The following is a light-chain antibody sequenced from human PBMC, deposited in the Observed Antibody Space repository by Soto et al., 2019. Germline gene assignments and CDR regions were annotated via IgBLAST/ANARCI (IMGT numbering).Light chain of an antibody. Sequence: EIALTQSPATLSLSPGERATLSCRASQSINTYLAWYQQKPGQAPRLLIYDASKRATGIPARFSGSGSGTNFTLPISSLEPDDFAVYYCQQRRSWQVTFGQGTRLEIK. CDR3: QQRRSWQVT. CDR2: DAS. J-gene: IGKJ5*01. V-gene: IGKV3D-11*02. CDR1: QSINTY.